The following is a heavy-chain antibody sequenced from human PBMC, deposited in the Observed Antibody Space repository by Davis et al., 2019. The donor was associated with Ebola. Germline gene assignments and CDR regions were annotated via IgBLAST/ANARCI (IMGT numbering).Heavy chain of an antibody. V-gene: IGHV4-31*03. J-gene: IGHJ4*02. Sequence: SETLSLTCTVSGGSISSGGYYWSWIRQHPGKGLEWIGYIYYSGSTYYNPSLKSRVTISVDTSKNQFSLKLSSVTAADTAVYYCARGLSFGELVTRYFDYWGQGTLVTVSS. CDR3: ARGLSFGELVTRYFDY. D-gene: IGHD3-10*01. CDR2: IYYSGST. CDR1: GGSISSGGYY.